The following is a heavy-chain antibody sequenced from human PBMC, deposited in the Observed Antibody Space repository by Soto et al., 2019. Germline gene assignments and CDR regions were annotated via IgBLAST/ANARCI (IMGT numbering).Heavy chain of an antibody. V-gene: IGHV1-69*02. D-gene: IGHD6-19*01. CDR1: GGTFSSYT. J-gene: IGHJ6*02. CDR2: IIPILGIA. CDR3: ARNMYSSGPSGMDV. Sequence: QVQLVQSGAEVKKPGSSVKVSCKASGGTFSSYTISWVRQAPGQGLEWMGRIIPILGIANYAQKFQGRVTSTADKSTSTAYIELSSLRSEDTAVYYCARNMYSSGPSGMDVWGQGTTVTVSS.